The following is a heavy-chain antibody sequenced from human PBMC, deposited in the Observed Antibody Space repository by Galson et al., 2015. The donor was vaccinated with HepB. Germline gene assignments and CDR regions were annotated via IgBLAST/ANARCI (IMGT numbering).Heavy chain of an antibody. V-gene: IGHV3-30*02. CDR2: IRYDGSNK. D-gene: IGHD3-22*01. J-gene: IGHJ4*02. Sequence: SLRLSCAASGFTFSSYGMHWVRQAPGKGLEWVAFIRYDGSNKYYADSVKGRFTISRDNSKNTLYLQMNSLRAEDTAVYYCARDASPKYYYDSSGYYVDYWGQGTLVTVSS. CDR3: ARDASPKYYYDSSGYYVDY. CDR1: GFTFSSYG.